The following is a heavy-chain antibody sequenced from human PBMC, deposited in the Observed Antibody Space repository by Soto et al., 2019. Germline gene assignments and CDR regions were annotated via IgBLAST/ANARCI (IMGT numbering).Heavy chain of an antibody. CDR3: ARRRGSGSYYRSPYYYYYYYMDV. CDR1: GGSISSSSYY. CDR2: IYYSGST. J-gene: IGHJ6*03. Sequence: SETLSLTCTVSGGSISSSSYYWGWIRQPPGKGLEWIGSIYYSGSTYYNPSLKSRVTISVDTSKNQFSLKLSSVTAADTAVYYCARRRGSGSYYRSPYYYYYYYMDVWGKGTTVTVSS. V-gene: IGHV4-39*01. D-gene: IGHD3-10*01.